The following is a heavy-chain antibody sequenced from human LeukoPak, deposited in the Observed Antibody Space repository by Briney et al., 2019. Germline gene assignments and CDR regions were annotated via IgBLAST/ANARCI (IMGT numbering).Heavy chain of an antibody. CDR2: INHSGST. CDR3: ARHQTSRVQLERRTENWFDP. CDR1: GGSFSGYY. J-gene: IGHJ5*02. Sequence: SETLSLTCAVYGGSFSGYYWSWIRQPPGKGLEWIGEINHSGSTYYNPSLKSRVTIFVDTSKNRFSLKLNSVTAADTAVYYCARHQTSRVQLERRTENWFDPWGQGTLVTVSS. D-gene: IGHD1-1*01. V-gene: IGHV4-34*01.